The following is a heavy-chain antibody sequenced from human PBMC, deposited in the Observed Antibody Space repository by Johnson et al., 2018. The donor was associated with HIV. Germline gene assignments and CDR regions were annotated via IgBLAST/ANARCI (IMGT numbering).Heavy chain of an antibody. CDR2: ISYDGRNK. CDR1: GFTFSSYA. Sequence: QVQLVESGGGVVQPGRSLRLSCAASGFTFSSYAVHWVRQAPGKGLEWVAVISYDGRNKYYADSVKGRFTISRDNSKNTLYLQMNSLRAEDTAVYYCARDKGEYYDAFDIWGQGTMVTVSS. J-gene: IGHJ3*02. D-gene: IGHD1-26*01. V-gene: IGHV3-30-3*01. CDR3: ARDKGEYYDAFDI.